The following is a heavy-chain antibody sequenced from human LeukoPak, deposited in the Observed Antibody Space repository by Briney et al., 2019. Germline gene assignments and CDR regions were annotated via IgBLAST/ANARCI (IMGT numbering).Heavy chain of an antibody. CDR1: RFTFSTYA. D-gene: IGHD2-2*01. J-gene: IGHJ4*02. CDR3: ARDHAYRTDY. V-gene: IGHV3-23*01. CDR2: ISGSGGGT. Sequence: PGGSLRLSCAASRFTFSTYAMSWVRQAPGKGLEWVSAISGSGGGTYYADSVKGRFTVSRDNSKNTLYLQMNSLRAEDTAVYYCARDHAYRTDYWGQGTLVAVSS.